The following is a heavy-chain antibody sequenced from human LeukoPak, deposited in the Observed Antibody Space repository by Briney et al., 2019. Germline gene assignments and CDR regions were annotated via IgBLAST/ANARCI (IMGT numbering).Heavy chain of an antibody. V-gene: IGHV3-15*01. CDR3: VTDLVIKGYFDY. D-gene: IGHD2-21*01. J-gene: IGHJ4*02. Sequence: GGSLRLSCAASGFTFSSYWMSWVRQVPGKGLEWVGRIRRKTDGETTDHAAPVKGRFTISRDDSKNTLYLQMNSLKTEDTAVYYCVTDLVIKGYFDYWGQGALATVSS. CDR1: GFTFSSYW. CDR2: IRRKTDGETT.